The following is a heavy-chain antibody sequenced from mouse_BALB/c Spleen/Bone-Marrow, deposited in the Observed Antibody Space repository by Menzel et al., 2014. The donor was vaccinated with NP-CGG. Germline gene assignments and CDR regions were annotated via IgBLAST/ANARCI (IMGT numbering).Heavy chain of an antibody. V-gene: IGHV1-80*01. CDR1: GYVFSTYW. J-gene: IGHJ2*01. Sequence: VKLVESGAELVRPGSSVKISCKSPGYVFSTYWINWVKQRPGQGLEWIGQIYPGDGDTDFNGKFKDKATLTADESSNTAYMQLSSLTSEDSAVYFCARGGISVDYWGQGTTLTVSS. CDR3: ARGGISVDY. CDR2: IYPGDGDT.